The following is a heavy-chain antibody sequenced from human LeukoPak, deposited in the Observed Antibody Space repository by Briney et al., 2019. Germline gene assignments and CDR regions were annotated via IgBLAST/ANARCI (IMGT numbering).Heavy chain of an antibody. D-gene: IGHD6-6*01. J-gene: IGHJ4*02. V-gene: IGHV1-2*02. CDR1: GCAFTGYY. Sequence: ASVKVSCKASGCAFTGYYMHWVRQAPGQGLEWMGWINPNSSGTNYAQKFQGRVTMTRDTAISTAYMELSRLRTDDTAVYYCAREGPSIAAPRPFDYWGQGTLVTVSS. CDR3: AREGPSIAAPRPFDY. CDR2: INPNSSGT.